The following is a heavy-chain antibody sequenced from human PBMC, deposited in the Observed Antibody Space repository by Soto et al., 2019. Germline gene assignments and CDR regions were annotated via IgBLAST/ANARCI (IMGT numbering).Heavy chain of an antibody. D-gene: IGHD3-3*01. J-gene: IGHJ6*02. CDR2: ISAYNGNT. CDR3: AREPPPSYDFWSGYYFSSAFVYGMDV. V-gene: IGHV1-18*01. Sequence: GASVKVSCKASGYTFTSYGISWVRQAPGQGLEWMGWISAYNGNTNYAQKLQGRVTMTTDTSTSTAYMELRSLRSDDTAVYYCAREPPPSYDFWSGYYFSSAFVYGMDVWGQGTTVTVPS. CDR1: GYTFTSYG.